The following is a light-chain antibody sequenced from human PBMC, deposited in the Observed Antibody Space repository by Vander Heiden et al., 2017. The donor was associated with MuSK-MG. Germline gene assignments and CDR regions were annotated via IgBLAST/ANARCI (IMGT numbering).Light chain of an antibody. Sequence: SYVLTQPPSVSVAPGQTARITCGGNNIGSKSVHWYQQKPGLAPVLVIYYDSDRPSGIPERFSGSNSGNTATLTISRVEAGDEADYYCQVWDSSSDHPGVFGGGTKLTVL. V-gene: IGLV3-21*04. CDR2: YDS. J-gene: IGLJ2*01. CDR3: QVWDSSSDHPGV. CDR1: NIGSKS.